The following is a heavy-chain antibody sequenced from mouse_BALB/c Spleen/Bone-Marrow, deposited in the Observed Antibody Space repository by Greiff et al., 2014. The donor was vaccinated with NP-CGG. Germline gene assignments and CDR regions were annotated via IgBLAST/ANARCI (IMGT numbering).Heavy chain of an antibody. CDR3: TREGNYFDS. Sequence: EVQLQQSGTVLARPGASARMSCKASGYTFSSFWMHWIRQRPGQGLEWIGAIYPGNSDTRYNQKSKGKARLTAVTSSSTAYMELSSLTDEDSAVYYCTREGNYFDSWGQGTTLTVSS. V-gene: IGHV1-5*01. CDR1: GYTFSSFW. J-gene: IGHJ2*01. CDR2: IYPGNSDT.